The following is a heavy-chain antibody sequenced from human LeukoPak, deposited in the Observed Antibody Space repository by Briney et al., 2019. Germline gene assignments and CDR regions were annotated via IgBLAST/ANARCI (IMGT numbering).Heavy chain of an antibody. CDR2: ISPDGSTT. D-gene: IGHD3-22*01. J-gene: IGHJ4*02. CDR1: GFTFSRYW. V-gene: IGHV3-74*03. CDR3: AKGQDSGYDSSGYYGDNFDY. Sequence: GGSLRLSCAASGFTFSRYWMHWVRQAPGKGLMWVSRISPDGSTTLYADSVKGRFTISRDNSKNTLYLQMNSLRAEDTAVYYCAKGQDSGYDSSGYYGDNFDYWGQGTLVTVSS.